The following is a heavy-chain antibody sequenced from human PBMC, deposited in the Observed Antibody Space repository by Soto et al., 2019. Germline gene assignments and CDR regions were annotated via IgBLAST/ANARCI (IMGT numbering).Heavy chain of an antibody. CDR3: ARGGYCISTSPSRPHPCPFDY. CDR1: GGTFSSYA. CDR2: IIPIFGTA. J-gene: IGHJ4*02. Sequence: VASVKVSSKASGGTFSSYAISWVRQAPGQGLEWMGGIIPIFGTANYAQKFQGRVTITADESTSTAYMELSSLRSEDTAVYYCARGGYCISTSPSRPHPCPFDYWGQGTLVTVSS. V-gene: IGHV1-69*13. D-gene: IGHD2-2*01.